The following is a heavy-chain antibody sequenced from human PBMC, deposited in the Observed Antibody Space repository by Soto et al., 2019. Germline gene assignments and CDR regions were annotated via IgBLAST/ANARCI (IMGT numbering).Heavy chain of an antibody. V-gene: IGHV1-18*01. D-gene: IGHD5-12*01. CDR2: ISAYNGNT. J-gene: IGHJ5*02. CDR1: GYTFTSYG. CDR3: ARRGIVATKNWFDP. Sequence: ASVKVSCKASGYTFTSYGISWVRQAPGQGLEWMGWISAYNGNTNYAQKLQGRVTMTTDTSTSTAYMELRSLRSDDTAVYYCARRGIVATKNWFDPWCKGTLVTVSS.